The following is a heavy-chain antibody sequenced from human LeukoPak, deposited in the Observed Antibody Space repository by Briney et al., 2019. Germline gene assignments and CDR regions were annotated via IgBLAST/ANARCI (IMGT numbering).Heavy chain of an antibody. CDR3: ARVGTTETHYYYYYYMDV. J-gene: IGHJ6*03. D-gene: IGHD4-17*01. Sequence: PGGSLRLSCAASGFTFSSYWMSWVLQAPGKGLEWVANIKQDGSEKYYVDSVKGRFTISRDNAKNSLYLQMNSLRAEDTAVYYCARVGTTETHYYYYYYMDVWGKGTTVTVSS. CDR1: GFTFSSYW. CDR2: IKQDGSEK. V-gene: IGHV3-7*01.